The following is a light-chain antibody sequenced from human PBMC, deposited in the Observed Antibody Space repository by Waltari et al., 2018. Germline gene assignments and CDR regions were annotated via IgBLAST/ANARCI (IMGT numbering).Light chain of an antibody. CDR1: SRDVGAYDL. J-gene: IGLJ1*01. Sequence: QSALTQPASVSGSPGQSITISCTGTSRDVGAYDLVSWDQQHPGKAPKLLINAVSKRPSGVSTRFSGSKSGNVASLTISGLQADDEAVYYCCSYGGSSPLSVFGPGTKVTVL. CDR2: AVS. V-gene: IGLV2-23*02. CDR3: CSYGGSSPLSV.